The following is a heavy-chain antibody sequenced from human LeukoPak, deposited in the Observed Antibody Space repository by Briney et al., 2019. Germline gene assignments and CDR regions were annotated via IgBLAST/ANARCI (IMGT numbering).Heavy chain of an antibody. D-gene: IGHD4-23*01. J-gene: IGHJ4*02. V-gene: IGHV4-4*07. CDR3: ARVYQSSGISSGYFDY. CDR2: IYSSGST. CDR1: GGSISSYY. Sequence: SETLSLTCTVSGGSISSYYWSWMRQPAGKRLEWIGRIYSSGSTSYNPSLRSRVTMSVDASKNQVSLKLSSATAADTAMYYCARVYQSSGISSGYFDYWGQGSLVTVSP.